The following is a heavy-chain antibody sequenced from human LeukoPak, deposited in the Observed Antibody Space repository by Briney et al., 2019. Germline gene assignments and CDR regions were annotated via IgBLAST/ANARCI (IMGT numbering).Heavy chain of an antibody. CDR1: GGTFSSYA. V-gene: IGHV1-69*06. J-gene: IGHJ5*02. Sequence: GASVKVSCKASGGTFSSYAISWVRQAPGQGLEWMGGIMPNVGTANYAHTLKGRVTITADKSTSTAYMELSSLRSEDTAVYYCARDYSGYDRWGQGTLVTVSS. D-gene: IGHD5-12*01. CDR3: ARDYSGYDR. CDR2: IMPNVGTA.